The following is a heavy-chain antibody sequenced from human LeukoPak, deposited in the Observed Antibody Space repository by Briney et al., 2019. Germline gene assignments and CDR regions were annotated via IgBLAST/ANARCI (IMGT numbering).Heavy chain of an antibody. Sequence: PSETLSLTCAVYGGSFSGYYWSWIRQPSGKGLEWIGEINHSGSTNYNPSLKSRVTISVDTSKNQFSLKLSSVTAADTAVYYCARRLLYYYGSGSLPYNWFDPWGQGTLVTVSS. V-gene: IGHV4-34*01. J-gene: IGHJ5*02. CDR1: GGSFSGYY. D-gene: IGHD3-10*01. CDR2: INHSGST. CDR3: ARRLLYYYGSGSLPYNWFDP.